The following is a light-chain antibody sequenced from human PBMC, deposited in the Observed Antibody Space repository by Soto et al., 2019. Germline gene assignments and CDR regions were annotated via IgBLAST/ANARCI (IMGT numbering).Light chain of an antibody. CDR3: CSYAGSYTFGV. CDR1: SSDVGGYNF. Sequence: QSALTQPRSVSGSPGQSVTISCTGTSSDVGGYNFVSWYQQHPAKAPKLMIYDVSKRPSGVPDRFSGSKSGNTASLTISGLQTEDEADYYCCSYAGSYTFGVFGTVTKLTVL. V-gene: IGLV2-11*01. CDR2: DVS. J-gene: IGLJ1*01.